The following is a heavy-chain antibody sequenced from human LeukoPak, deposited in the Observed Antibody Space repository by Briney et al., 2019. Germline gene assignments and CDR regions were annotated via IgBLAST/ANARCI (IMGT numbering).Heavy chain of an antibody. J-gene: IGHJ4*02. Sequence: RGSLRLSCAASGFTFSSYGMTWVRQAPGKGLEWVSGISGSGGSTHYADSVKGRFTTSRDNSKNTLYLQMNSLRDEDTAVYYCATRPGYSYGFHWGQGTLVTVSS. V-gene: IGHV3-23*01. CDR2: ISGSGGST. D-gene: IGHD5-18*01. CDR1: GFTFSSYG. CDR3: ATRPGYSYGFH.